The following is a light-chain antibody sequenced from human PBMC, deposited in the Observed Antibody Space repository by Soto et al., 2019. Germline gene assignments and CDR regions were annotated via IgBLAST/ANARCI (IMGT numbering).Light chain of an antibody. Sequence: EIVLTQSPGTLSLSPGERDTLSCRASQSVSSSYLAWYQQKPGQAPRLLIFGASSRAPGIPDRFSGSGSGTDFTLTISRLEPEDFALYYCQQYGSSPYTFGQGTKLEIK. V-gene: IGKV3-20*01. CDR3: QQYGSSPYT. J-gene: IGKJ2*01. CDR1: QSVSSSY. CDR2: GAS.